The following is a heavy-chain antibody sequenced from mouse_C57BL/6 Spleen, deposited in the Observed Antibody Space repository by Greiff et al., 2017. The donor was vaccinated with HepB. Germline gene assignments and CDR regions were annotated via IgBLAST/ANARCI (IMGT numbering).Heavy chain of an antibody. CDR1: GYTFTSYW. J-gene: IGHJ3*01. D-gene: IGHD1-1*01. V-gene: IGHV1-59*01. CDR3: ARTYDGSSSWFAY. Sequence: QVQLQQPGAELVRPGTSVKLSCKASGYTFTSYWMHWVKQRPGQGLEWIGVIDPSDSYTNYNQKFKGKATLTVDTSSSTAYMQLSSLTSEDSAVYYCARTYDGSSSWFAYWGQGTLVTVSA. CDR2: IDPSDSYT.